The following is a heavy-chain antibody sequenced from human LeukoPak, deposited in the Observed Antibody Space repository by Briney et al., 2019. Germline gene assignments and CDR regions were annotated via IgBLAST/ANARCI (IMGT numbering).Heavy chain of an antibody. J-gene: IGHJ3*02. CDR2: FDPEDGET. CDR3: ATEGQQLVHAFDI. Sequence: ASVKVSCKASGGTFSSYAISWVRQAPGQGLEWMGGFDPEDGETIYAQKFQGRVTMTEDTSTDTAYMEPSSLRSEDTAVYYCATEGQQLVHAFDIWGQGTMVTVSS. V-gene: IGHV1-24*01. CDR1: GGTFSSYA. D-gene: IGHD6-13*01.